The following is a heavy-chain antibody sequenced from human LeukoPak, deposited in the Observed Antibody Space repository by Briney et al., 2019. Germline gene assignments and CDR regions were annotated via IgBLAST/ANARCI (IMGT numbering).Heavy chain of an antibody. CDR3: ARRRDMNYYDSSGYDY. D-gene: IGHD3-22*01. CDR1: GYTFTSYG. Sequence: TVNVSCKASGYTFTSYGISWVRQAPGQGLEWMGWISTYNGNTNYAQKLQGRVTMTTDTSTSTAYMDLRSLRSDDTAVYYCARRRDMNYYDSSGYDYWGQGTLVTVSS. J-gene: IGHJ4*02. V-gene: IGHV1-18*01. CDR2: ISTYNGNT.